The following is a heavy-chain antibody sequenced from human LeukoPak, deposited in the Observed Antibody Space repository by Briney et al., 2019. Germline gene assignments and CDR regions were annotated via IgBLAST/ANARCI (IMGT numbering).Heavy chain of an antibody. Sequence: ASVKVSCKASGYTFTSYGISWVRQAPGQGLEWMGWISAYNGNTNYAQKLQGRVTMTTDTSTSTAYMELRSLRSDDTAVYYCARGPLRYFDWLLPYYFDYWGQGTLVTVSS. CDR1: GYTFTSYG. V-gene: IGHV1-18*01. D-gene: IGHD3-9*01. CDR2: ISAYNGNT. J-gene: IGHJ4*02. CDR3: ARGPLRYFDWLLPYYFDY.